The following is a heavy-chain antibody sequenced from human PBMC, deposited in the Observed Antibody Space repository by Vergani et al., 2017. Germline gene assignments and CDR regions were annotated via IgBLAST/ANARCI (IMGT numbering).Heavy chain of an antibody. J-gene: IGHJ4*02. V-gene: IGHV3-7*03. CDR2: IKQDGSEK. Sequence: EVQLVESGGGLVQPGGSLRLSCAASGFPFSSYWMSWVRQAPGKGLEWVANIKQDGSEKYYVDSVKGRFTIARDNAKNSLYLQMNSLRAEDTAVYYCAKEQEPGYSSSWSDFDYWGQETLVTVSS. D-gene: IGHD6-13*01. CDR3: AKEQEPGYSSSWSDFDY. CDR1: GFPFSSYW.